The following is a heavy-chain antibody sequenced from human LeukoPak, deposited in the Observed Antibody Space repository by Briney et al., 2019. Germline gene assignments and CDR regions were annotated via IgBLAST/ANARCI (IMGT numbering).Heavy chain of an antibody. Sequence: GGSLRLSCVASRFNFRNYGMHWVRQAPGKGLEWVSYISSSGSTIFYADSVKGRFTISRDNAKDSLYLQMNSLRAEDTAVYYCARQQPAFDYWGQGTLVTVSS. CDR3: ARQQPAFDY. J-gene: IGHJ4*02. CDR2: ISSSGSTI. D-gene: IGHD6-13*01. CDR1: RFNFRNYG. V-gene: IGHV3-48*04.